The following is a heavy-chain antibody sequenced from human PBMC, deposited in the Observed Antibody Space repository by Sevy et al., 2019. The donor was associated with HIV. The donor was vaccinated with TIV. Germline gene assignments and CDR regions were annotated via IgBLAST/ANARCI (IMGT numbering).Heavy chain of an antibody. D-gene: IGHD3-9*01. CDR1: GDTFSIYD. J-gene: IGHJ4*02. CDR2: IIPLFDTT. V-gene: IGHV1-69*13. Sequence: ASVKVSCKASGDTFSIYDISWVRQAPGQGLEWMGGIIPLFDTTNNAQKFHHRVTFTADESTSTAYMELSSLRSEDTAMYYCARAFPNILTGYYDYWGQGTLVTVSS. CDR3: ARAFPNILTGYYDY.